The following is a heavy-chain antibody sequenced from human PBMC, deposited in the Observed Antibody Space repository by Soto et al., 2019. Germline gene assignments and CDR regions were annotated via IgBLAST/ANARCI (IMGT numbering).Heavy chain of an antibody. CDR3: ARDNLCTSTNCYSHYFYGMDV. J-gene: IGHJ6*02. D-gene: IGHD2-2*02. CDR2: IYSGGST. CDR1: GFTVSSKY. V-gene: IGHV3-53*01. Sequence: EVQLVESGGGLIQPGGSLRLSCAASGFTVSSKYMTWVRQAPGKGPEWVSVIYSGGSTYYADSVKGRFTISRDNSKNTLCLQMNSLRAEDTAVYYCARDNLCTSTNCYSHYFYGMDVWGQGTTVTVSS.